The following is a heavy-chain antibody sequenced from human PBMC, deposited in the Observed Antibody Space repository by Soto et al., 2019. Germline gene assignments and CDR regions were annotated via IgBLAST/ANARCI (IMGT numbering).Heavy chain of an antibody. V-gene: IGHV3-30-3*01. CDR2: ISYDGSNK. CDR1: GFTFSSYA. CDR3: ARVPRGELALDY. D-gene: IGHD3-16*01. J-gene: IGHJ4*02. Sequence: GSLRLSCAASGFTFSSYAMHWVRQAPGKGLEWVAVISYDGSNKYYADSVKGRFTISRDNSKNTLYLQMNSLRAEDTAVYYCARVPRGELALDYWGQGTLVTVSS.